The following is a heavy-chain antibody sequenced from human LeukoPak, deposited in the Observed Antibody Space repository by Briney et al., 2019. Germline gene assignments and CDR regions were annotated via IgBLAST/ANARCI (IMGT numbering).Heavy chain of an antibody. D-gene: IGHD2-2*01. Sequence: ASEKISCKISGHTPTELSMHWERPAPGKGLEGMGGLDPEDDETIYAQKFHVRVTMTADTATDTAYRELSSLRSEDSAVYYCATDLGYQLQSSGFDPWGQGTLVTVSS. CDR2: LDPEDDET. CDR3: ATDLGYQLQSSGFDP. CDR1: GHTPTELS. V-gene: IGHV1-24*01. J-gene: IGHJ5*02.